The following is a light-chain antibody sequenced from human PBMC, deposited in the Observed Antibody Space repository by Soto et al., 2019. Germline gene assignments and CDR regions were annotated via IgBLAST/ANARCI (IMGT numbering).Light chain of an antibody. CDR3: QSYDSSLSEV. CDR2: GNS. CDR1: SSNIGAGYD. V-gene: IGLV1-40*01. Sequence: QSVLTQPPSVSGAPVQRVTISCTGSSSNIGAGYDVHWYQQLPGTAPKLLIYGNSNRPSGVPDRFSGSKSGTSASLAITGLQAEDEADYYCQSYDSSLSEVFGGGTKLTVL. J-gene: IGLJ2*01.